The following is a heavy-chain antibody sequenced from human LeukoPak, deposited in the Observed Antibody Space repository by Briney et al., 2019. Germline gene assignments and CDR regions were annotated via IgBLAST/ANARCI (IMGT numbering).Heavy chain of an antibody. CDR1: GFTFSSYE. V-gene: IGHV3-48*03. D-gene: IGHD1-20*01. CDR3: ARGPRITGTLMD. CDR2: ISSSGSTI. J-gene: IGHJ4*02. Sequence: GGSLRLSCAASGFTFSSYEMNWVRQAPGXGLEWVSYISSSGSTIYYADSVKGRFTISRDNAKNSLYLQMNSLRAEDTAVYYCARGPRITGTLMDWGQGTLVTVSS.